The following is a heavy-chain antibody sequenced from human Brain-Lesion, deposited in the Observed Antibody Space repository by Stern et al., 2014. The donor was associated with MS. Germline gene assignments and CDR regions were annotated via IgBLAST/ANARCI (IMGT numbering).Heavy chain of an antibody. V-gene: IGHV3-9*01. Sequence: EVQLVESGGDLVQPGRSLRLSCAAFGFTFGDYAMNWVRQAPGKGLEWVAGISWNSGTIGYADSVKGRFTASRDNAYSSLYLQMNSLRPEDTALYYCARDITGSSAYFAYWGQGTLVTVSS. CDR3: ARDITGSSAYFAY. J-gene: IGHJ4*02. D-gene: IGHD1-14*01. CDR1: GFTFGDYA. CDR2: ISWNSGTI.